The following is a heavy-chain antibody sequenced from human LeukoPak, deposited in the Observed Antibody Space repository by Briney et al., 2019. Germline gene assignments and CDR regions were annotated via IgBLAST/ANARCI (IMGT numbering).Heavy chain of an antibody. CDR3: ARGLTMSHDAFDI. J-gene: IGHJ3*02. CDR1: GGSFSGYY. Sequence: SETLSLTCSVYGGSFSGYYWSWIRQPPGKGLEWIGEINHSGSTNYNPSLKSRVTISVDTSKNQFSLKLSSVTAADTAVYYCARGLTMSHDAFDIWGQGTMVTVSS. D-gene: IGHD3-10*02. CDR2: INHSGST. V-gene: IGHV4-34*01.